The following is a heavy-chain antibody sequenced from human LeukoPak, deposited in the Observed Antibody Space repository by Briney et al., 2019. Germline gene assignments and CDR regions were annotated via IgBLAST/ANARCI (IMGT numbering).Heavy chain of an antibody. J-gene: IGHJ4*02. CDR2: IYYSGST. Sequence: PSETLSLTCTVSGGSVSSGSYYWSWIWQPPGKGLEWIGYIYYSGSTNYNPSLKSRVTISVDTSKNQVSLKLSSVTAADTAVYYCAREYYDSSGYRFDYWGQGTLVTVSS. CDR1: GGSVSSGSYY. D-gene: IGHD3-22*01. V-gene: IGHV4-61*01. CDR3: AREYYDSSGYRFDY.